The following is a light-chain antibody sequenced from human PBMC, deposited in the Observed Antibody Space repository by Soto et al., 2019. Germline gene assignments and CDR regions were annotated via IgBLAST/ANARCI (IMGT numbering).Light chain of an antibody. Sequence: PGERVTLSCRASQSVSSSYLTWYQQKPGQAPRLLIYGASTRATSIPARFSGSGSGTDFSLTISSLQPEDFAVYYCQQDYNLRTFGQGTKVEIQ. CDR2: GAS. CDR3: QQDYNLRT. V-gene: IGKV3D-7*01. J-gene: IGKJ1*01. CDR1: QSVSSSY.